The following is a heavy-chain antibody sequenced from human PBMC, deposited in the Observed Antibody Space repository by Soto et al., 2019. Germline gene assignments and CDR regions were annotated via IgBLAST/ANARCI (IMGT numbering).Heavy chain of an antibody. CDR2: IWYDGSNK. J-gene: IGHJ6*02. CDR3: AREMSTSSIAAPNYYYYYGMDV. V-gene: IGHV3-33*01. D-gene: IGHD6-6*01. CDR1: GFTFSSYG. Sequence: GGSLRLSCAASGFTFSSYGMHWVRQAPGKGLEWVAVIWYDGSNKYYADSVKGRFTISRDNSKNTLYLQMNSLRAEDTAVYYCAREMSTSSIAAPNYYYYYGMDVWGQGTTVTVSS.